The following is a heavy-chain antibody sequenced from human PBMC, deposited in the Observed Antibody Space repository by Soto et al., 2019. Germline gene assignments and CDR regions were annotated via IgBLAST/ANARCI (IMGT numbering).Heavy chain of an antibody. V-gene: IGHV4-61*01. CDR2: IYYSGST. Sequence: QVQLQESGPGLVKPSETLSLTCTVSGGSVSSGSYYWSWIRQPPGKGLEWIGYIYYSGSTNYNPSLKSRVTISVDTSKNQFSLKLSSVTAADTAVYYCASVDYSSGWYRDYWGQGTLVTVSS. J-gene: IGHJ4*02. CDR3: ASVDYSSGWYRDY. D-gene: IGHD6-19*01. CDR1: GGSVSSGSYY.